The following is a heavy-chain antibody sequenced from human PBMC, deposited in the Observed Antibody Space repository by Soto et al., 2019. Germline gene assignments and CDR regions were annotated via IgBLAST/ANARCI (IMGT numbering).Heavy chain of an antibody. V-gene: IGHV2-5*02. CDR1: GFSLNTPEVG. D-gene: IGHD3-10*01. Sequence: QITLKESGPALVKPTQTLSLTCTFSGFSLNTPEVGVGWIRQTPGKALEWLALIYWDDDKYYNPSLKSSLTITKDTSKNQVVLTMTNMDPVDTATYYCAHRADAGCAELLSRPFDYWGQGALVTVSS. CDR3: AHRADAGCAELLSRPFDY. J-gene: IGHJ4*02. CDR2: IYWDDDK.